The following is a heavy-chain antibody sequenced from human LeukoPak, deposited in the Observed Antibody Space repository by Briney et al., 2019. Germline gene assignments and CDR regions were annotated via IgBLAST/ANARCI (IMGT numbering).Heavy chain of an antibody. CDR1: GYSFTSYW. CDR2: IYPGDSDT. CDR3: ARARVVRGNWFDP. Sequence: GESLKISCKGSGYSFTSYWIGWVRQIPGKGLEWMGIIYPGDSDTRYSPSFQGQVTISADKSISTAYLQWSSLKASDTAMYYCARARVVRGNWFDPWGQGTLVTVSS. D-gene: IGHD2-2*01. V-gene: IGHV5-51*01. J-gene: IGHJ5*02.